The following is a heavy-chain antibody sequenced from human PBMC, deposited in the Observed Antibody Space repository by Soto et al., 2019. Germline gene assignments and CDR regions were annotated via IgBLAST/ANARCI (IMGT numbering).Heavy chain of an antibody. Sequence: SLRLSCAASGFTFSSYGMHWVRQAPGKGLEWVAEILYDGSNKYYADSVKGRFTISRDNSKNTLYLQMNSLRAEDTAVYYCAREFQYCISTSCYSLYYYYGMDVWGQGTTVTVSS. CDR3: AREFQYCISTSCYSLYYYYGMDV. CDR1: GFTFSSYG. CDR2: ILYDGSNK. V-gene: IGHV3-33*01. D-gene: IGHD2-2*01. J-gene: IGHJ6*02.